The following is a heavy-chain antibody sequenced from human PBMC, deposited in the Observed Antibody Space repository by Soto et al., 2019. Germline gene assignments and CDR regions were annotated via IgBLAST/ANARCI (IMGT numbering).Heavy chain of an antibody. Sequence: PGGSLRLSCAASGFTFSSYGMHWVRQAPGKGLEWVAVISYDGSNKYYADSVKGRFTISRDNSKNTLYLQMNSLRAEDTAVYYCAKLLFPGYSSGCSKPQYSYYGMDVWGQGTTV. V-gene: IGHV3-30*18. CDR3: AKLLFPGYSSGCSKPQYSYYGMDV. J-gene: IGHJ6*02. CDR1: GFTFSSYG. CDR2: ISYDGSNK. D-gene: IGHD6-19*01.